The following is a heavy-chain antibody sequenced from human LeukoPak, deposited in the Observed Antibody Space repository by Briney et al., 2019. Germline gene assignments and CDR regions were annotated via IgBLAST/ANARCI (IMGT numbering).Heavy chain of an antibody. CDR3: VRTAD. CDR2: IIPLLGTA. CDR1: GGSFNSYA. J-gene: IGHJ1*01. Sequence: GASVKDSCKDVGGSFNSYAIYWVRQAPGQRLEWVGGIIPLLGTASYAQMFHGRLTITADESMSTVYIEVSSLTSKDTAVYYCVRTADWGQGTLLAVSS. V-gene: IGHV1-69*13.